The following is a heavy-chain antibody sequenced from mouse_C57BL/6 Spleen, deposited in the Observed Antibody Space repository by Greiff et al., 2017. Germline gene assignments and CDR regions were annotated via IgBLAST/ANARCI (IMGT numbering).Heavy chain of an antibody. Sequence: VQLQESGAELARPGASVQLSCKASGYTFTSYGISWVKQRTGQGLEWIGEIYPRSGNTYYNEKFKGKATLTADKSSSTAYMELRSLTSEDSAVYFCARSYYYGSSRYWYFDVWGTGTTVTVSS. D-gene: IGHD1-1*01. CDR3: ARSYYYGSSRYWYFDV. CDR1: GYTFTSYG. CDR2: IYPRSGNT. V-gene: IGHV1-81*01. J-gene: IGHJ1*03.